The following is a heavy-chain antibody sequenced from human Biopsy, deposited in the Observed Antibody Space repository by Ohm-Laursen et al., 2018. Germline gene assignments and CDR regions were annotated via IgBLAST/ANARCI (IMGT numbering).Heavy chain of an antibody. J-gene: IGHJ5*02. CDR1: GFTLSGYA. D-gene: IGHD3-10*01. V-gene: IGHV3-23*01. CDR2: VTGSGRST. Sequence: SLRLSCAATGFTLSGYAMSWVRQGPEKGLEWVSVVTGSGRSTYYTDSVKGRFSISRDNSKNTLYLQMNSLRVEDTAVYYCAKGRSGGTGHGNWFDPWGQGTQVTVSS. CDR3: AKGRSGGTGHGNWFDP.